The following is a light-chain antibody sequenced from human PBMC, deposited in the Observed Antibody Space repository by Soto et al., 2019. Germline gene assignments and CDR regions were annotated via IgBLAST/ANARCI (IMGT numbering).Light chain of an antibody. CDR2: AAS. CDR3: QQSYSVSLT. J-gene: IGKJ2*01. Sequence: DIQMTQSPSSLSASVGDRVTITCRSSQNILTYLNWYQQRAGEAPRFLIYAASNLQDGVPSRFSGSESGTEFTLSISSLQPEDFATYYCQQSYSVSLTFGQGTKLEMK. CDR1: QNILTY. V-gene: IGKV1-39*01.